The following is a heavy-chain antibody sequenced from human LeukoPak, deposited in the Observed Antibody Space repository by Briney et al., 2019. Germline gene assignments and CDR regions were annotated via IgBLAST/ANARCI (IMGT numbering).Heavy chain of an antibody. V-gene: IGHV4-31*03. D-gene: IGHD1-26*01. Sequence: PSQTLPLTCTVSGGSISSANYYWSWIRQHPGQSLEWIGYLYYSGSTYYNPSLKSRVTISVDTSKNQFSLKLSSVTAADTAVYYCARHLGATPFDYWGQGTLVTVSS. CDR3: ARHLGATPFDY. CDR2: LYYSGST. J-gene: IGHJ4*02. CDR1: GGSISSANYY.